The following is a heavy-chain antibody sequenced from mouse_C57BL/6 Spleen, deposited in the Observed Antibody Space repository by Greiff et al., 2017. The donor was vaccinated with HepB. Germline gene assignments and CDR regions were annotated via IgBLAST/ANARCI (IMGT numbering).Heavy chain of an antibody. CDR3: TRLGTTVGGYFDY. CDR1: GFTFSDAW. J-gene: IGHJ2*01. Sequence: EVQLVESGGGLVQPGGSMKLSCAASGFTFSDAWMDWVRQSPEKGLEWVAEIRNKANNHATYYAESVKGRFTISRDDSKSSVYLQMNSLRAEDTGIYYCTRLGTTVGGYFDYWGQGTTLTVSS. CDR2: IRNKANNHAT. D-gene: IGHD1-1*01. V-gene: IGHV6-6*01.